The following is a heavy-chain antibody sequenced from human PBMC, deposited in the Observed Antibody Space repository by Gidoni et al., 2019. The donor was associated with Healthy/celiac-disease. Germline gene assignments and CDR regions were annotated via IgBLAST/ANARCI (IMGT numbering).Heavy chain of an antibody. CDR3: AKDGGYCSSTSCYWSFPGY. Sequence: EVQLVESGGVVVQPGGSLRLSCAASGFPFDEYTMPWVRQAPGEGLEWVSLISWDGGSTYYADSVKGRFTISRDNSKNSLYLQMNSLRTEDTALYYCAKDGGYCSSTSCYWSFPGYWGQGTLVTVSS. V-gene: IGHV3-43*01. CDR1: GFPFDEYT. D-gene: IGHD2-2*01. J-gene: IGHJ4*02. CDR2: ISWDGGST.